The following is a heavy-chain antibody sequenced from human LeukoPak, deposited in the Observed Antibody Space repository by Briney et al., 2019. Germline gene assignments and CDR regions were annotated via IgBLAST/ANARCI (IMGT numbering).Heavy chain of an antibody. V-gene: IGHV3-48*01. Sequence: GGSLRLSCAASGFTFSSYSMNWVRQAPGKGLEWVSHISSSSTIYYADSVKGRFTISRDNAKNSLYLQMNSLRAEDTAVYYCARDLVGATNYWGQGTLVTVSS. CDR2: ISSSSTI. CDR1: GFTFSSYS. J-gene: IGHJ4*02. CDR3: ARDLVGATNY. D-gene: IGHD1-26*01.